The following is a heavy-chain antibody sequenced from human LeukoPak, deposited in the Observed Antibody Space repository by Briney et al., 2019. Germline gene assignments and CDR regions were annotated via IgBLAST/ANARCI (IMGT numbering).Heavy chain of an antibody. V-gene: IGHV1-2*02. D-gene: IGHD3-22*01. CDR3: ARDRRVYYDSSGYSWWSFDY. Sequence: ASVKVSCKASGYTFTGYYMQWVRQAPGQGLEWMGWINPNSGGTNYAQKFQGRVTMTRDTSISTAYMELSRLRSDDTAVYYCARDRRVYYDSSGYSWWSFDYWGQGTLVTVSS. J-gene: IGHJ4*02. CDR2: INPNSGGT. CDR1: GYTFTGYY.